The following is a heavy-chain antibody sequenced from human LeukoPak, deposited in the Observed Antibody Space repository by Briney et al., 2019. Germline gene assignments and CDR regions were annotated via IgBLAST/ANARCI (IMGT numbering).Heavy chain of an antibody. CDR2: IMPLFGTA. D-gene: IGHD4-17*01. V-gene: IGHV1-69*05. CDR1: GGTFNNSA. J-gene: IGHJ5*02. CDR3: ARDVHGDYGSGWFDP. Sequence: SVKVSCKTSGGTFNNSAISWVRQAPGQGLEWLGGIMPLFGTAGYAQKFQGRLTITKDESTRTVYLELTSLTSDDTAVYYCARDVHGDYGSGWFDPWGQGTLVSVSS.